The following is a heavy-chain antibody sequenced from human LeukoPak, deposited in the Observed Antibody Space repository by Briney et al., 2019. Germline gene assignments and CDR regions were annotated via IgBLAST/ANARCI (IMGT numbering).Heavy chain of an antibody. Sequence: PSETLSLTCAVSGYSISSGYYWGWIRQPPGKGLEWIGSIYHSGSTYYNPSLKSRVTISVDTSKNQFSLKLSSVTAADTAVYYCARLLMVYERYFDYWGQGTLVTLSS. V-gene: IGHV4-38-2*01. J-gene: IGHJ4*02. D-gene: IGHD2-8*01. CDR2: IYHSGST. CDR1: GYSISSGYY. CDR3: ARLLMVYERYFDY.